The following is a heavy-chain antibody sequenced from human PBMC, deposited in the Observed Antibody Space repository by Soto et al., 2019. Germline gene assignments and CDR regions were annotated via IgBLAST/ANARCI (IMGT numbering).Heavy chain of an antibody. CDR2: IYYSGTT. J-gene: IGHJ5*02. Sequence: QLQLQESGPGLVKPSETLSLTCTVSGGSISSRDFYWGWPRPTPGQGLEFIGGIYYSGTTYYNPSLKSRVTISVDTSKNQFALKLIAVTAADTAVYYCAVVASTGNWFDPWGEGALVTVSS. CDR1: GGSISSRDFY. D-gene: IGHD2-15*01. V-gene: IGHV4-39*01. CDR3: AVVASTGNWFDP.